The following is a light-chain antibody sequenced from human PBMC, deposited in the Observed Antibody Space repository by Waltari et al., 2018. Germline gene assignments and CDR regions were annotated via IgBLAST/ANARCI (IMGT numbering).Light chain of an antibody. Sequence: QSALTRPRSVSGSPGPSVTLSFPGTRTHGGAFYFFSWYQQHPGKAPKVMISDVNKRPSGVPERFSGSKSGNTASLTISGLQAEDEADYYCCSYAGSYTWVLGGGTQLTVL. CDR2: DVN. CDR1: RTHGGAFYF. V-gene: IGLV2-11*01. J-gene: IGLJ3*02. CDR3: CSYAGSYTWV.